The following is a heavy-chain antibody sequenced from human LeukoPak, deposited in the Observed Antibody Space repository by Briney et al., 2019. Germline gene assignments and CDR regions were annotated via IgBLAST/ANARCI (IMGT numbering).Heavy chain of an antibody. V-gene: IGHV3-7*01. CDR1: GFTFSSYW. CDR2: IKQDGSEK. Sequence: SGGSPRLSCAASGFTFSSYWMSWVRQAPGKGLEWVANIKQDGSEKYYVDSVKGRFTISRDNAKNSLCLQMNSLRAEDTAVYYCARGLRGVIKFGWFDPWGQGTLVTVSS. CDR3: ARGLRGVIKFGWFDP. D-gene: IGHD3-10*01. J-gene: IGHJ5*02.